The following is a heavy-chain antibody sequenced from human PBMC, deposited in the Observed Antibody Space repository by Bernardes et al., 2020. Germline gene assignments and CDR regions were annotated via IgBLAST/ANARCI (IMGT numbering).Heavy chain of an antibody. J-gene: IGHJ5*02. V-gene: IGHV4-34*01. D-gene: IGHD2-2*01. CDR3: ARGGGIVVVPAAHNNWFDP. CDR2: INHRGNN. CDR1: GGSFSGYY. Sequence: SETLSLTCAVYGGSFSGYYWSWIRQPPGKGPGVIWEINHRGNNKYNPSLKSRVPISVDTSKNQFPLKLSSVTAPDTAVYYCARGGGIVVVPAAHNNWFDPWGQGTLVTVSS.